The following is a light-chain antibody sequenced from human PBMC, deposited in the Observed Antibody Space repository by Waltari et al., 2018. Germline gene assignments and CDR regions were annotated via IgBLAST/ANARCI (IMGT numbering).Light chain of an antibody. CDR1: QSISNN. CDR3: QQYNSWPPYT. V-gene: IGKV3-15*01. Sequence: EIVMTQSPATLSVSPGERATLSCRASQSISNNLAWYQQKPGQAPSLRLYGASTRATGVPARVTGSGSGTEFTLTISSLQSEDSAVYFCQQYNSWPPYTFGQGTKLEIK. J-gene: IGKJ2*01. CDR2: GAS.